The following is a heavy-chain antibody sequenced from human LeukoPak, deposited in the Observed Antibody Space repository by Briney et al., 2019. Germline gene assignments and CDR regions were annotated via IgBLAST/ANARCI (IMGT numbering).Heavy chain of an antibody. CDR3: ATGYTSNCPYN. J-gene: IGHJ4*02. V-gene: IGHV4-39*01. Sequence: PSQTLSLTCTVSGGSISSSSYYWGWIRQPPGKGLEWIGTIYYSGSTYYNPSLKSRVTISVDTSKNQFSLKLRSVTAADTAVYYCATGYTSNCPYNWGQGTLVTVSS. CDR1: GGSISSSSYY. D-gene: IGHD6-13*01. CDR2: IYYSGST.